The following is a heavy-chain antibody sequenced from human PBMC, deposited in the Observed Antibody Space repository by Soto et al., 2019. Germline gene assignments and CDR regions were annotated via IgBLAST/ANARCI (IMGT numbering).Heavy chain of an antibody. V-gene: IGHV4-4*07. D-gene: IGHD3-10*01. CDR1: GGSISYYY. J-gene: IGHJ4*02. Sequence: SETLSLTCTVSGGSISYYYWNWIRQPAGKGLEWIGRIYSSGSTNYNPSLKSRVSMSIDTSKNQFSLKVRAVTAADTAVYYCARDYGSGSYYTFDYWGQGTQVTVPQ. CDR2: IYSSGST. CDR3: ARDYGSGSYYTFDY.